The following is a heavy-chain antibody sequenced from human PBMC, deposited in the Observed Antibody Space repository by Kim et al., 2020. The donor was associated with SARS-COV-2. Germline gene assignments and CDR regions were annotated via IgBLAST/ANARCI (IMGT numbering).Heavy chain of an antibody. Sequence: PALTSRVTISVDTSKNQFSLKLSSVTAADSAVYYCARLSCSSTSCSYFDYWGQGTLVTVSS. D-gene: IGHD2-2*01. J-gene: IGHJ4*02. V-gene: IGHV4-59*08. CDR3: ARLSCSSTSCSYFDY.